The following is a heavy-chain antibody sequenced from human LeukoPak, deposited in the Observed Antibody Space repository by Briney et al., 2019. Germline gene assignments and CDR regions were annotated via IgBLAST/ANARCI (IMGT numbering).Heavy chain of an antibody. CDR3: AKTPPFGGYNSPYYFDY. Sequence: GGSLRLSCVASGFILSTSEMNWVRQAPGKGLEWVSFIASDGTIYYADSVKGRFTLSRDNAKNSLYLQMNSLRAEDTAVYYCAKTPPFGGYNSPYYFDYWGLGTLVTVSS. CDR2: IASDGTI. V-gene: IGHV3-48*03. D-gene: IGHD5-24*01. J-gene: IGHJ4*02. CDR1: GFILSTSE.